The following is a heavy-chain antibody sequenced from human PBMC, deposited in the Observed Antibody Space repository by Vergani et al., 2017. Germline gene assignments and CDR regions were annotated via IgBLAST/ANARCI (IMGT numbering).Heavy chain of an antibody. D-gene: IGHD3-10*01. Sequence: EVQLVESGGGLVQPGGSLRLSCAASGFTFSSYAMSWVRQAPGKGLEWVSAISSSGGSTYYADSVKGRFTISRDNSKNTLYLQMNILRAVDTAVYYCAKDLVRVVIISVIHYGMDVWGQGTTVTVSS. CDR2: ISSSGGST. CDR1: GFTFSSYA. CDR3: AKDLVRVVIISVIHYGMDV. V-gene: IGHV3-23*04. J-gene: IGHJ6*02.